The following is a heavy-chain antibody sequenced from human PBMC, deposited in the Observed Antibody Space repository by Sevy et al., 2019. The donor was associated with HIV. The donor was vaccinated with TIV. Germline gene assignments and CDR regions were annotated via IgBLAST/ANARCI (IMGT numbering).Heavy chain of an antibody. CDR3: AKDLGWPL. D-gene: IGHD2-15*01. CDR2: ITSTGSTT. Sequence: GGSLRLSCAASGFIVGKHAMSWVRQTPGKGLEWVSGITSTGSTTYYMDSVKGRFTISRDNSKNTLYLQMNSLRAEDTAVYYCAKDLGWPLWGQGTLVTVSS. V-gene: IGHV3-23*01. J-gene: IGHJ4*02. CDR1: GFIVGKHA.